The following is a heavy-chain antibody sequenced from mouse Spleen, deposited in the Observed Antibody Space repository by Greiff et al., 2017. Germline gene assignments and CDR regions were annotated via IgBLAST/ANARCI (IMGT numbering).Heavy chain of an antibody. CDR2: INPSSGYT. CDR3: AHSSGPAMDY. J-gene: IGHJ4*01. D-gene: IGHD3-1*01. CDR1: GYTFTSYT. V-gene: IGHV1-4*01. Sequence: QVQLQQSGAELARPGASVKMSCKASGYTFTSYTMHWVKQRPGQGLEWIGYINPSSGYTKYNQKFKDKATLTADKSSSTAYMQLSSLTSEDSAVYYCAHSSGPAMDYWGQGTSVTVSS.